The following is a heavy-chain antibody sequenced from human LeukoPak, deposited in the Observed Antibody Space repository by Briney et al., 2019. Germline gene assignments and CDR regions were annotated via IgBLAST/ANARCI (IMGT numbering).Heavy chain of an antibody. CDR2: IYHSGST. D-gene: IGHD3-10*01. V-gene: IGHV4-38-2*02. J-gene: IGHJ3*02. CDR1: GYSISSGYY. Sequence: ASETLSLTCTVSGYSISSGYYWGWIRQPPGKGLEWIGSIYHSGSTYYNPSLKSRVTISVDTSKNHFSLTLSSVTAADTAVYYCARSDGYGLVGIWGQGTMVTVSS. CDR3: ARSDGYGLVGI.